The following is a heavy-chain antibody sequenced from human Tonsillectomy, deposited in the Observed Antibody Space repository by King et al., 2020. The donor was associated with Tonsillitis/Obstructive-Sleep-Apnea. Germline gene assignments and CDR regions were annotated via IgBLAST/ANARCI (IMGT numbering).Heavy chain of an antibody. J-gene: IGHJ3*01. CDR2: FNPNTGDT. Sequence: QAQLVQSGAEVKKPGASVKVSCKGSGYTFTGYYMHWVRQAPGQGLECMGWFNPNTGDTKYAQKFQGRVTMTRDTSISTAYMELSRLRSDGTAVYYCAILSVVVRTNDAFDLWGQGTWVTVSS. CDR3: AILSVVVRTNDAFDL. V-gene: IGHV1-2*02. D-gene: IGHD3-22*01. CDR1: GYTFTGYY.